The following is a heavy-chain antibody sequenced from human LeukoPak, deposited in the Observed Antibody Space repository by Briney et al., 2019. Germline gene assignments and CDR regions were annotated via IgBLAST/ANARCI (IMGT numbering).Heavy chain of an antibody. CDR3: ARRARLTASSGYNYYAMDV. CDR1: GGSISSYY. V-gene: IGHV4-59*08. J-gene: IGHJ6*02. CDR2: IYCSGIT. Sequence: SETLSLTCTVSGGSISSYYWSWIRQPPGKGLEWIAYIYCSGITSYNPSHKSRVTISIDTSKNQFSLKLTSVTAADTAVYYCARRARLTASSGYNYYAMDVWGQGTTVTVSS. D-gene: IGHD2-21*02.